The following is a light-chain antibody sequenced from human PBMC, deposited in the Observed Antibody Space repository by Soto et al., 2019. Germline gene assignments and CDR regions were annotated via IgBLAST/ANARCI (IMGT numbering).Light chain of an antibody. CDR2: DAT. V-gene: IGKV1-33*01. J-gene: IGKJ5*01. CDR3: QQYSKFPIT. CDR1: QDISTS. Sequence: DIRLTQSPSSLSASVGDRVTITCQASQDISTSLNWYQHKPGEAPKLLIYDATYLETGVPSNFSGSGSGTGFTFTISSLQPEDFATYYCQQYSKFPITFGQGTRLDIK.